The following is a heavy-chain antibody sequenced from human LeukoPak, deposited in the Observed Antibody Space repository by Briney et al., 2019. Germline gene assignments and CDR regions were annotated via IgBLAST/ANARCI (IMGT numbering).Heavy chain of an antibody. CDR1: GFTLSSYW. J-gene: IGHJ6*02. CDR2: RKQDGSEK. V-gene: IGHV3-7*01. D-gene: IGHD3-9*01. Sequence: GGSLRRACAASGFTLSSYWMSWVRQAPGKGLGWVANRKQDGSEKYYVDSVKGRFTISRDNAKTSLYLQMHSLRAEDTAVYYCARRRSFDWFADVYGMDVWGQGTTVTVSS. CDR3: ARRRSFDWFADVYGMDV.